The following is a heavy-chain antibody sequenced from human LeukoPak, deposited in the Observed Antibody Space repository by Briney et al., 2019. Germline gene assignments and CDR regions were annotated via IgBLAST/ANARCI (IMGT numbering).Heavy chain of an antibody. CDR2: ISGSGGST. V-gene: IGHV3-23*01. J-gene: IGHJ6*02. CDR1: GFTFSSYS. D-gene: IGHD3-3*01. Sequence: QPGGSLRLSCAASGFTFSSYSMSWVRQAPGKWLEWVSAISGSGGSTYYADSVKGRFTISRDNSKNTLYLQMNSLRAEDTAVYYCAKDRPPDFWSGYYSRDYYYGMDVWGQGTTVTVSS. CDR3: AKDRPPDFWSGYYSRDYYYGMDV.